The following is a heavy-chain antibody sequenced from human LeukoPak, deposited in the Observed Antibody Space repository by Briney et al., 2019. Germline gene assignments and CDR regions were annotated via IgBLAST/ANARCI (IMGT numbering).Heavy chain of an antibody. CDR2: IFPGDFEL. Sequence: GESLKISCKGSGYSFTDYWIGWVRQMPGKGLEWMGIIFPGDFELKYSPSFQGQVIILVDKSIDIAYLQWSSLQASDTAMYYCARHGLEGCRGGMCYRSFHYYGMDVWGQGTTVTVSS. V-gene: IGHV5-51*01. CDR1: GYSFTDYW. CDR3: ARHGLEGCRGGMCYRSFHYYGMDV. D-gene: IGHD2-15*01. J-gene: IGHJ6*02.